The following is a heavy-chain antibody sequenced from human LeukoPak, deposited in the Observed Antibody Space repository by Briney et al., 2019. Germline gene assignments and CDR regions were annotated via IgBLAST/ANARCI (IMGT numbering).Heavy chain of an antibody. Sequence: ASVKVSCKASGYTFTSYGISWVQQAPGQGLEWMGWISVYNGNTDYAQSLQGRVTVTTDTSTSTAYMELRSLRSDDTAVYYCARKSAAAVDFDYWGQGTLVTVSS. V-gene: IGHV1-18*01. J-gene: IGHJ4*02. CDR3: ARKSAAAVDFDY. CDR2: ISVYNGNT. D-gene: IGHD6-13*01. CDR1: GYTFTSYG.